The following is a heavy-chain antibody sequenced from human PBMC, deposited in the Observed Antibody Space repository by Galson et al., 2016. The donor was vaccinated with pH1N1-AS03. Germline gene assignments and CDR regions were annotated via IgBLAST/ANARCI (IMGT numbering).Heavy chain of an antibody. D-gene: IGHD3-3*01. J-gene: IGHJ2*01. CDR2: IQTTGNT. CDR1: GDSTFDYY. V-gene: IGHV4-4*09. CDR3: ARDPPLEIGWYFDL. Sequence: SLTCTVSGDSTFDYYWNWIRQPPGKGLEWIGYIQTTGNTKYNPSLKSRVTMSIDTSKNRFSLHLMSVTAADTALYYCARDPPLEIGWYFDLWGRGTLVTVSS.